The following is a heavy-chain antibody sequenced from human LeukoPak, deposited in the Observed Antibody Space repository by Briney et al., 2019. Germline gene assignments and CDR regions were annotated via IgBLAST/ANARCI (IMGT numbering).Heavy chain of an antibody. V-gene: IGHV3-30*03. D-gene: IGHD1-26*01. CDR2: ISYDGSNK. CDR3: ARAYSGSDIFDY. J-gene: IGHJ4*02. CDR1: GFTFSSYG. Sequence: GGSLRLSCAASGFTFSSYGMHWVRQAPGKGLEWVAVISYDGSNKYYADSVKGRFTISRDNSKNTLYLQMNSLRAEDTAVYYCARAYSGSDIFDYWGQGTLVTVSS.